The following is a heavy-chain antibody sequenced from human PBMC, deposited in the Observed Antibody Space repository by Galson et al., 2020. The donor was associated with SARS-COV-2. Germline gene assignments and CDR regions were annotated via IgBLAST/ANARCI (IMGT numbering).Heavy chain of an antibody. Sequence: QLGESLKISCAASGFTFSSYGMHWVRQAPGKGLEWVAFISYDGVNKDYADSVKGRFTISRDNSKNTHYLQMNSLRVEDTAVYHCARDSGHSSSSFVVYWGQGTLVTVSS. D-gene: IGHD6-6*01. V-gene: IGHV3-30*04. CDR1: GFTFSSYG. J-gene: IGHJ4*02. CDR2: ISYDGVNK. CDR3: ARDSGHSSSSFVVY.